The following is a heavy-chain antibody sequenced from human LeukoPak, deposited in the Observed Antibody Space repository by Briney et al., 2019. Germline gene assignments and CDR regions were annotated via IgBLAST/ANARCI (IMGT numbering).Heavy chain of an antibody. CDR1: GYTFTGYY. CDR3: ARDVGYCSGGSCVWFDP. J-gene: IGHJ5*02. Sequence: ASVKVSCKASGYTFTGYYMHWVRQAPGQGLEWMGWINPNSGGTNYAQKFQGRVTMTRDTSISTAYMELSRLRSDDTAVYYCARDVGYCSGGSCVWFDPWGQGTLVTVSS. D-gene: IGHD2-15*01. V-gene: IGHV1-2*02. CDR2: INPNSGGT.